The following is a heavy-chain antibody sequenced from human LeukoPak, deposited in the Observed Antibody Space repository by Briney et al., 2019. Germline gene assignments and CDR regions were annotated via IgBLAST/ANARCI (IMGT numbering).Heavy chain of an antibody. CDR2: ISGGGGST. V-gene: IGHV3-23*01. D-gene: IGHD3-10*01. CDR1: GFTFSNYA. J-gene: IGHJ1*01. Sequence: GALRLSCEAPGFTFSNYAMSWVRQAPGEGLEWVSAISGGGGSTYYADSVKGRFTISRDNSKSTLYLQMNSLRAEDTAVYYCAKDLGGEGGSGFPGYWGQNTLHTVSS. CDR3: AKDLGGEGGSGFPGY.